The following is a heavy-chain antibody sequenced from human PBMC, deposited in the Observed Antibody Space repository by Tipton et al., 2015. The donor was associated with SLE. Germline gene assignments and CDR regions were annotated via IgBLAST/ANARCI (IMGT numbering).Heavy chain of an antibody. Sequence: SLRLSCAASGFTFSSYAMSWVRQAPGKGLEWVSAISGSGGSTYYADSVKGRFTISRDNSKNTLYLQMNSLRAEDTAVYYCAKAPATDFWSGYWVSYFDYWGQGTLVTVSS. CDR1: GFTFSSYA. J-gene: IGHJ4*02. D-gene: IGHD3-3*01. CDR2: ISGSGGST. V-gene: IGHV3-23*01. CDR3: AKAPATDFWSGYWVSYFDY.